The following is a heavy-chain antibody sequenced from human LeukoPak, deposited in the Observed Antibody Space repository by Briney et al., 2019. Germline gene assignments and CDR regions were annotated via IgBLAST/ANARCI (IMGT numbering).Heavy chain of an antibody. CDR1: GYTFTGYY. D-gene: IGHD2-15*01. Sequence: GASVKVSCKASGYTFTGYYMHWVRQAPGQGLEWMGWINPNSGGTNYAQKFQGRVTMTRDTSISTAYMELSRLRSDDTAVYYCATHCSGGSCYLRYYYYYYMDVWGKGTTVTISS. CDR2: INPNSGGT. J-gene: IGHJ6*03. CDR3: ATHCSGGSCYLRYYYYYYMDV. V-gene: IGHV1-2*02.